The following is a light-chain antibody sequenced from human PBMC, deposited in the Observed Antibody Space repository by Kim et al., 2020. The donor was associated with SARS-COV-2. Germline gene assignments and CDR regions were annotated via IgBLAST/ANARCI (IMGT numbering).Light chain of an antibody. CDR2: GTS. CDR1: YNLNTY. CDR3: QQSHSSPQT. V-gene: IGKV1-39*01. Sequence: ASVGDRVTITCRASYNLNTYLNWYQQKPGKAPSLLIYGTSNLQSGVPPRFSGSGSGTDFTLTINSLQFEDFATYYCQQSHSSPQTFGQGTKVDIK. J-gene: IGKJ1*01.